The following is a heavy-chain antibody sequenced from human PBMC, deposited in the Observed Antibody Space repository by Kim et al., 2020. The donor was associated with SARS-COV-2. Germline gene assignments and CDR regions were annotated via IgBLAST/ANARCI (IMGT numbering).Heavy chain of an antibody. D-gene: IGHD3-10*01. J-gene: IGHJ4*02. CDR3: ARDRFGYYGSGSYFDY. CDR1: GGSISSSSYY. V-gene: IGHV4-39*07. CDR2: IYYSGST. Sequence: SETLSLTCTVSGGSISSSSYYWGWIRQPPGKGLEWIGSIYYSGSTYYNPSLKSRVTISVDTSKNQFSLKLSSVTAADTAVYYCARDRFGYYGSGSYFDYWGQGTLVTVSS.